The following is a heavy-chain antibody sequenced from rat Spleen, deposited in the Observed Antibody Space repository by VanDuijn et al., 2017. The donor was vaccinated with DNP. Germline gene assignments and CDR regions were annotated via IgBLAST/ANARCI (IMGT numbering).Heavy chain of an antibody. CDR2: ISTSGEYA. CDR1: GFTFSKYG. J-gene: IGHJ3*01. V-gene: IGHV5S13*01. D-gene: IGHD1-2*01. CDR3: ATSTGAY. Sequence: EVQLVETGGGLVQPGRSLKLSCIASGFTFSKYGMAWVRQAPTKGLEWVASISTSGEYAHYRDSVKGRFTISRDNTKSSLFLQMNSLTSEDTATYYCATSTGAYWGQGTLVTVSS.